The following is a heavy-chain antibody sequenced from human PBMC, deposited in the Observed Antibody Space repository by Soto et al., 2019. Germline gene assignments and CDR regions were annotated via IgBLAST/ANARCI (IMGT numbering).Heavy chain of an antibody. CDR1: GGTVSSYA. CDR3: ARDDPSPYGDYRDYYYYGMDV. J-gene: IGHJ6*02. D-gene: IGHD4-17*01. CDR2: IIPIFGTA. V-gene: IGHV1-69*13. Sequence: ASVKVSCKASGGTVSSYAISWVRQAPGQGLEWMGGIIPIFGTANYAQKFQGRVTITADESTSTAYMELSSLRSEDTAVYYCARDDPSPYGDYRDYYYYGMDVWGQGTTVTVSS.